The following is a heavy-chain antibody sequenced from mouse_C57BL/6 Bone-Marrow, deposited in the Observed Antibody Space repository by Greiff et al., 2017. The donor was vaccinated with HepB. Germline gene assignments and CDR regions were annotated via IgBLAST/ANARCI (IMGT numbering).Heavy chain of an antibody. CDR2: ISDGGSYT. Sequence: EVMLVESGGDLVKPGGSLKLSCAASGFTFSSYAMSWVRQTPEKRLEWVATISDGGSYTYYPDNVKGRFTISRDNAKNNLYLQMSHLKSEDTAMYYCARGGPTIVTTWYFDVWGTGTTVTVSS. J-gene: IGHJ1*03. V-gene: IGHV5-4*03. CDR3: ARGGPTIVTTWYFDV. D-gene: IGHD2-5*01. CDR1: GFTFSSYA.